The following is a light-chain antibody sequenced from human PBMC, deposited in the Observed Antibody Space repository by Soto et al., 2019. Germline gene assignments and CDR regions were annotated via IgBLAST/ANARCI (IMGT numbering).Light chain of an antibody. Sequence: DIQMTQSPSSLSASLGDRVTITCRASQTISSWLAWYQQKPGKAPRLLIYDAFSLESGVPSRFSGTGSGTEFTLTISSLQPDDLATYFCQQYHTVPYTFGQGTRLEIK. CDR3: QQYHTVPYT. J-gene: IGKJ5*01. CDR1: QTISSW. V-gene: IGKV1-5*01. CDR2: DAF.